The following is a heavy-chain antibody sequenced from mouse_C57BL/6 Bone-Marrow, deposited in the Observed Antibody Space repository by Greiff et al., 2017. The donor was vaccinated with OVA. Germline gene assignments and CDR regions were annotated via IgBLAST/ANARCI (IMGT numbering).Heavy chain of an antibody. CDR2: FYPGSGSI. J-gene: IGHJ4*01. CDR1: GYTFTEYT. Sequence: VQLQQSGAELVKPGASVKLSCKASGYTFTEYTIHWVKQRSGQGLEWIGWFYPGSGSIKYNEKFKDKATLTADKSSSTVYLELSRLSSEASTVYSCARHDYYYYGSRSMDYWGQGTSVTVSS. CDR3: ARHDYYYYGSRSMDY. V-gene: IGHV1-62-2*01. D-gene: IGHD1-1*01.